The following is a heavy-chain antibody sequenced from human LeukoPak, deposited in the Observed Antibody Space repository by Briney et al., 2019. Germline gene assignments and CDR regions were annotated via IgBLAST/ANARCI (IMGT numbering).Heavy chain of an antibody. J-gene: IGHJ3*02. Sequence: PGGSLRLSCAASGFTVSSNYMNWVRQAPGKGLEWVSVIYIGGNTYYADSVKDRFTISRDNSKNTLYLQMNSLRAEDTAVYYCARTDWPYAFDIWGQGTIVTVSS. V-gene: IGHV3-66*01. CDR2: IYIGGNT. CDR3: ARTDWPYAFDI. D-gene: IGHD2-21*01. CDR1: GFTVSSNY.